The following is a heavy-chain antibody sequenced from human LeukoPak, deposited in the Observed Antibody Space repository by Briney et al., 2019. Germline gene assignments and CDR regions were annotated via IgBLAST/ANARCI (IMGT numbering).Heavy chain of an antibody. CDR1: GFTFSSYG. V-gene: IGHV3-30*18. CDR3: AKGEGYMDV. Sequence: PGGSLRLSCAASGFTFSSYGMHWVRQAPGKGLEWVAVISYDGSNKYYADSVKGRFTISRDNSRNTLYLQMNSLRPEDTAVYYCAKGEGYMDVWGKGTTVIVSS. J-gene: IGHJ6*03. CDR2: ISYDGSNK.